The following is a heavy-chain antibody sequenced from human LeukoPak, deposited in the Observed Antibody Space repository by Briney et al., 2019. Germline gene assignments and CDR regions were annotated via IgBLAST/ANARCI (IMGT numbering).Heavy chain of an antibody. D-gene: IGHD3-10*01. CDR3: AKGAYYSGSGSSWFFDY. CDR2: IRGSGDTT. J-gene: IGHJ4*02. CDR1: GFMFRSYV. V-gene: IGHV3-23*01. Sequence: GGSLRLSCAASGFMFRSYVMSWVRLAPGKGLERVSSIRGSGDTTYYPDSVKGRFSISRDNSRNTLYLQMNSLRAEDTAVYYCAKGAYYSGSGSSWFFDYWGEGALVTVSS.